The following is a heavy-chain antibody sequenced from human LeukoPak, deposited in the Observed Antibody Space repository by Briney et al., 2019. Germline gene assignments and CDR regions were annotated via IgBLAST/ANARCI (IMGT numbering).Heavy chain of an antibody. J-gene: IGHJ4*02. CDR3: ARERNSWIVGASSNFDY. CDR1: GFTVSSNY. Sequence: GGSLRLSCAASGFTVSSNYMSWVRQAPGKGLEWVSVIYSGGSTYYADSVKGRFTISRDNSKNTLYLQMNSLRAEDTAVYYCARERNSWIVGASSNFDYWGQGTLVTVSS. D-gene: IGHD1-26*01. CDR2: IYSGGST. V-gene: IGHV3-53*01.